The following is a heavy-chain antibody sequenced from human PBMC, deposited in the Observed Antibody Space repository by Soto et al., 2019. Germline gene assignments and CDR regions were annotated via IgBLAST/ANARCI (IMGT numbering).Heavy chain of an antibody. J-gene: IGHJ5*02. V-gene: IGHV1-18*01. CDR3: ARYEGYKWNDGGWFDP. Sequence: QVQLVQSGAEVKKPGASVKVSCKSSGYTFTSYGISWVRQAPGQGLEWMGWISGYNGNTNYAQKLQGRGTMTTDTSTSTAYMELRSLRSDDTAVYYCARYEGYKWNDGGWFDPWGQGTLVTVSS. D-gene: IGHD1-1*01. CDR1: GYTFTSYG. CDR2: ISGYNGNT.